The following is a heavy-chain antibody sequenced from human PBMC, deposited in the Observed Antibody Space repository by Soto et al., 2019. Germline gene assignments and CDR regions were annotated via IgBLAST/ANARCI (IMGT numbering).Heavy chain of an antibody. Sequence: EVQLVESGGVVVQPRGSLRLSCAASGFTFDDYTMHWVRQAPGKGLEWVSLISWDGGSTYYADSVKGRFTISRDNSKNSLYLQLNSLRTEDTALYYCAKDINSSGWLTIDYWGQGTLVTVSS. CDR1: GFTFDDYT. J-gene: IGHJ4*02. CDR3: AKDINSSGWLTIDY. D-gene: IGHD6-19*01. CDR2: ISWDGGST. V-gene: IGHV3-43*01.